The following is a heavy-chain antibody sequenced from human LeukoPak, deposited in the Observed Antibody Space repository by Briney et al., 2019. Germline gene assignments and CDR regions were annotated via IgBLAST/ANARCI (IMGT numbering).Heavy chain of an antibody. D-gene: IGHD2-15*01. CDR2: ISSSSSTI. CDR1: GLTVSSYS. Sequence: PGGSLRLSCVASGLTVSSYSMNSVRQAPGKGLEWVSYISSSSSTIYYADSVKGRFTISRDNAKNSLDLQMNSLRDEDTAVYYCARARASGRSGFDYWGQGTLVTVSS. J-gene: IGHJ4*02. V-gene: IGHV3-48*02. CDR3: ARARASGRSGFDY.